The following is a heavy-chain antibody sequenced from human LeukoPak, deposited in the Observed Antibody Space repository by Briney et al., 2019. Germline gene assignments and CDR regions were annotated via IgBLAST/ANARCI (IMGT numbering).Heavy chain of an antibody. CDR1: GYSFTSYW. Sequence: GESLKISCKGSGYSFTSYWIGWVRQMPGKGLEWMGIIYPGDSDTRYSPSFQGQVTISADKSISTAYLQWGSLKASDTAMYYCARLGVVVPAARGWFDPWGQGTLVTVSS. CDR2: IYPGDSDT. CDR3: ARLGVVVPAARGWFDP. J-gene: IGHJ5*02. V-gene: IGHV5-51*01. D-gene: IGHD2-2*01.